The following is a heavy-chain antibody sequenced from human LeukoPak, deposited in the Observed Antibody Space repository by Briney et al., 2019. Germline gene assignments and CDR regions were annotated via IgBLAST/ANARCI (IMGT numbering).Heavy chain of an antibody. D-gene: IGHD4-17*01. Sequence: ASVKVSCKASGYTFTSYDINWVRQATGQGLEWMGWMNPNSGNTGYAQKFQGRVTMTRNTSISTAYMELSSLRSEGTAVYYCARGVVGDYHFDYWGQGTLVTVSS. CDR3: ARGVVGDYHFDY. CDR2: MNPNSGNT. J-gene: IGHJ4*02. V-gene: IGHV1-8*01. CDR1: GYTFTSYD.